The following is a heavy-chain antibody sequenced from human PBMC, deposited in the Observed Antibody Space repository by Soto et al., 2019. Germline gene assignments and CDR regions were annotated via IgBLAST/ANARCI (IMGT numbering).Heavy chain of an antibody. CDR1: GGSFSGYY. CDR2: INHSGST. CDR3: ARVGEYRAARPTDFDY. Sequence: SETLSLTCAVYGGSFSGYYWSWIRQPPGKGLEWIGEINHSGSTNYNPSLKSRVTISVDTSKNQFSLKLSSVTAADTAVYYCARVGEYRAARPTDFDYWGQGTLVTVSS. J-gene: IGHJ4*02. V-gene: IGHV4-34*01. D-gene: IGHD3-10*01.